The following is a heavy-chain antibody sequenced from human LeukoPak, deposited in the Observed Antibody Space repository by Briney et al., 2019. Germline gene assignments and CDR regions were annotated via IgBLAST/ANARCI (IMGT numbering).Heavy chain of an antibody. J-gene: IGHJ4*02. V-gene: IGHV3-30-3*01. CDR1: GFTFSTYA. Sequence: PGGSLRLSCAASGFTFSTYAMHWVRQAPGKGLEWVAVISYDGNNKYYADSMKGRFTISRDSSKNTLYLQMSSLGTEDTAVYYCARDYLYSSSFGYWGQGTLVTVSS. CDR3: ARDYLYSSSFGY. CDR2: ISYDGNNK. D-gene: IGHD6-6*01.